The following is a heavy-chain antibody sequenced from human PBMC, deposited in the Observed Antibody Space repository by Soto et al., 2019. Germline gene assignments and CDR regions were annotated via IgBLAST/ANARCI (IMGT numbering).Heavy chain of an antibody. D-gene: IGHD2-8*01. J-gene: IGHJ1*01. CDR3: TTDFCRIAVLVGSNGYFKP. CDR1: GFTFSDGW. Sequence: LGGSLRICCAASGFTFSDGWMSWVRQAPGKGLDWVGRIKSKSDGGTTEYAAPVRGRFTISRDDSKNTLYLQMNSLKTEDTAVYYCTTDFCRIAVLVGSNGYFKPWGQGT. V-gene: IGHV3-15*01. CDR2: IKSKSDGGTT.